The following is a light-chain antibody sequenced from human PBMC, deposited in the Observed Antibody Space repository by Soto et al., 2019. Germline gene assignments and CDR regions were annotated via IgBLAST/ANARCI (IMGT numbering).Light chain of an antibody. CDR1: QSVSSNY. CDR3: QQYGSSYPWT. V-gene: IGKV3-20*01. CDR2: GAS. Sequence: EIVLTQSPGTLSLSPGDRXPLXFLASQSVSSNYLAWYQQKPGQAPRLLIYGASSRATGIPDRFSGSGSGTDFTLTIRRLEPGDFAVYYCQQYGSSYPWTFGQGTKVDIK. J-gene: IGKJ1*01.